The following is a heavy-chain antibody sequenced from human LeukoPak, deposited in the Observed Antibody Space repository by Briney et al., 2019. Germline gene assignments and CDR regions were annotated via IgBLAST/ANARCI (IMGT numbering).Heavy chain of an antibody. CDR1: GFTFSSYA. J-gene: IGHJ5*02. D-gene: IGHD1-26*01. V-gene: IGHV3-7*01. CDR3: ARDQEVGATSGEGFDP. CDR2: IKQDGSEK. Sequence: GGSLRLSCAASGFTFSSYAMSWVRQAPGKGLEWVANIKQDGSEKYYVDSVKGRFTISRDNAKNSLYLQMNSLRAEDTAVYYCARDQEVGATSGEGFDPWGQGTLVTVSS.